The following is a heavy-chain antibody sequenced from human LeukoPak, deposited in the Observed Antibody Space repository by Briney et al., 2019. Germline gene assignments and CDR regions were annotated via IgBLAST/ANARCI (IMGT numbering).Heavy chain of an antibody. V-gene: IGHV1-2*02. D-gene: IGHD2-2*01. CDR2: INPNSGGT. CDR3: ARGCGIVVVPAAMSWFDP. CDR1: GYTFTGYY. Sequence: ASVKVSCKASGYTFTGYYMHWVRQAPGQGLEWMGWINPNSGGTNYAQKFQGRVTMTRDTSISTAYMELSRLRSDDTAVYYCARGCGIVVVPAAMSWFDPWGQGTLVTVSS. J-gene: IGHJ5*02.